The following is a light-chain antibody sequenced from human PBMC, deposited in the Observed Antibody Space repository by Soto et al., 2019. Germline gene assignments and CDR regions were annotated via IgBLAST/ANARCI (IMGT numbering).Light chain of an antibody. J-gene: IGKJ5*01. CDR2: AAA. CDR3: QIYHGTTIT. V-gene: IGKV1-27*01. CDR1: QTIGNF. Sequence: DIQITQSPSSLSASIGDRVTITCRASQTIGNFLAWYQQRPGKVPRLLIYAAAALQSGVPSRFSGSGSGTDLPLSIARLNAEDVATHYCQIYHGTTITFGQVAR.